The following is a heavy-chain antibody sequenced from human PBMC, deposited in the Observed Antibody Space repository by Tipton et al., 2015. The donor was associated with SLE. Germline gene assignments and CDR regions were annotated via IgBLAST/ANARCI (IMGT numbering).Heavy chain of an antibody. Sequence: SLRLSCAASGFTFSSYAMSWVRQAPGKGLEWVSSISSSSSYIYYADSVKGRFTISRDNAKNSLYLQMNSLRAEDTAVYYCARDGIVVVWGQGTLVTVSS. J-gene: IGHJ4*02. CDR3: ARDGIVVV. D-gene: IGHD2-2*01. V-gene: IGHV3-21*01. CDR1: GFTFSSYA. CDR2: ISSSSSYI.